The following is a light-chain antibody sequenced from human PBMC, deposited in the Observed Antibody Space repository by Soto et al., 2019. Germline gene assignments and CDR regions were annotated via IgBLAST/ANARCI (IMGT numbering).Light chain of an antibody. CDR2: GAS. CDR1: QTVNNN. CDR3: QQYDNWPPIT. V-gene: IGKV3-15*01. Sequence: EIVLTQSPGTLSLSPGERATLSCRASQTVNNNYVAWYQQKPGQAPRLLIYGASTRATGIPARFSGSGSGTEFTLTISSLQSEDFAVYYCQQYDNWPPITFGQGTRLEIK. J-gene: IGKJ5*01.